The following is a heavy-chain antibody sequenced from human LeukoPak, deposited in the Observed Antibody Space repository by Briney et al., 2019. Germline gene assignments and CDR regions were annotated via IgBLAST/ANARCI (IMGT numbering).Heavy chain of an antibody. CDR2: INHSGST. Sequence: SETLSLTCAVYGGSFSGYYWSWIRQPPGKGLEWIGEINHSGSTNYNPSLKSRVTISVDTSKNQFSLKLSSVTAADTAAYYCARFSMVRGAIPYWGQGTVVTVSS. D-gene: IGHD3-10*01. CDR3: ARFSMVRGAIPY. J-gene: IGHJ4*02. V-gene: IGHV4-34*01. CDR1: GGSFSGYY.